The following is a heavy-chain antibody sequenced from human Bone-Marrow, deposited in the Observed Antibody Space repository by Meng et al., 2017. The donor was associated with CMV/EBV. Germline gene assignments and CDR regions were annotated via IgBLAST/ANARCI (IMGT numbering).Heavy chain of an antibody. Sequence: GESLRLSCAASGFTFSTYSMNWVRQAPGKGLEWVSSISDSGSHIYYADSVKGRFTISRDNAKNSLYLQMNSLRAEDTAVYYCARWTHEELNWFDPWGQGTLVTVSS. J-gene: IGHJ5*02. CDR1: GFTFSTYS. CDR2: ISDSGSHI. D-gene: IGHD3-10*01. CDR3: ARWTHEELNWFDP. V-gene: IGHV3-21*01.